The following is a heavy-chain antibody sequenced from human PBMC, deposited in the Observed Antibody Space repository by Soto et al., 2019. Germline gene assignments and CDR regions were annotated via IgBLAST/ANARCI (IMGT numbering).Heavy chain of an antibody. J-gene: IGHJ6*01. CDR1: GGSISSYY. Sequence: QVQLLESGPGLVKPSETLSLTCTVSGGSISSYYWSWIRQPPGKGLEWIGYISYSGSTNYNSSLKSRVTISVDTSKNQFSLKLSSVTAADTAVYYCAREGVTPSYYYYYGMDVW. D-gene: IGHD5-18*01. CDR2: ISYSGST. V-gene: IGHV4-59*01. CDR3: AREGVTPSYYYYYGMDV.